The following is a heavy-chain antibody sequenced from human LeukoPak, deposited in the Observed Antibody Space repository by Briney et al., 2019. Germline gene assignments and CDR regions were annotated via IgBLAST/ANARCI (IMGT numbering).Heavy chain of an antibody. J-gene: IGHJ6*03. D-gene: IGHD1-26*01. CDR3: AKAGGATYYYYYHMDV. CDR1: RFTFINYA. Sequence: SGGSLRLFCAASRFTFINYAMSWVRQAPGKGLEWVSAISGSGSRTYYADSVKGRFTISRDNSNNTLYLQMNSLRVEDTAVYYCAKAGGATYYYYYHMDVWGKGTTVTVSS. V-gene: IGHV3-23*01. CDR2: ISGSGSRT.